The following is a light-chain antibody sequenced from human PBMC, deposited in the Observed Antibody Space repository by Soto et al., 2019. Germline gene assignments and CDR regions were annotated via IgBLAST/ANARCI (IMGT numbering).Light chain of an antibody. CDR1: NSDVGGYNY. CDR3: VSYESGGTVV. CDR2: QVT. V-gene: IGLV2-14*01. J-gene: IGLJ2*01. Sequence: QSVLNQPASVSGSPGQSLTISCTGTNSDVGGYNYVSWYQQHPGKPPTLVIYQVTNRPSGGSDRFSGSKSGNTASLTISGLQAEDEADYYCVSYESGGTVVFGGGTKVTVL.